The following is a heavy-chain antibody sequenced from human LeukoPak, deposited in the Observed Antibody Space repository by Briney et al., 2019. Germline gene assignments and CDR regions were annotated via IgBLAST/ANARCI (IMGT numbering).Heavy chain of an antibody. CDR3: AKEKYGYSSGWYSAFDY. CDR1: GFTFSSYG. D-gene: IGHD6-19*01. J-gene: IGHJ4*02. Sequence: RGSLRLSCAASGFTFSSYGMHWVRQAPGKGLEWVAVIWCDGSNKYYADSVKGRFTISRDNSKNTLYLQMNSLRAEDTAVYYCAKEKYGYSSGWYSAFDYWGQGTLVTVSS. V-gene: IGHV3-33*06. CDR2: IWCDGSNK.